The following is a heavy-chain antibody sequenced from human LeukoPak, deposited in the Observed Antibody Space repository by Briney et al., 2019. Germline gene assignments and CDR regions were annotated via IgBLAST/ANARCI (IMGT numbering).Heavy chain of an antibody. J-gene: IGHJ4*02. CDR2: ISYDGSNK. CDR1: GFTFSSYG. D-gene: IGHD3-10*01. Sequence: GGSLRLSCAASGFTFSSYGMHWVRQAPGKGLEWVAVISYDGSNKYYADSVKGRFTISRDNSKNTLYLQMNSLRAEDTAVYYCAKEMEYYGSGSYYFDYWGQGTLVTVSS. CDR3: AKEMEYYGSGSYYFDY. V-gene: IGHV3-30*18.